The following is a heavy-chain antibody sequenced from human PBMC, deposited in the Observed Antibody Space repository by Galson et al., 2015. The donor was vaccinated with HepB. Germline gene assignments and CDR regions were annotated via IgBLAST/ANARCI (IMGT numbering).Heavy chain of an antibody. CDR1: GFTFTSYD. D-gene: IGHD5-18*01. CDR3: ARDRAHGYGDQLHAFDI. CDR2: MNPNNGNT. Sequence: SVKVSCKASGFTFTSYDINWVRQATGQGLEWMGWMNPNNGNTGYAQKFRGRVTMTRNTSITTVYMELSSLKSDDTAVYYCARDRAHGYGDQLHAFDIWGQGTMVTVSS. V-gene: IGHV1-8*01. J-gene: IGHJ3*02.